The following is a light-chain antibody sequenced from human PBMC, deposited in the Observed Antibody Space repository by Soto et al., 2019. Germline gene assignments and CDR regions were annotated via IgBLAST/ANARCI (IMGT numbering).Light chain of an antibody. V-gene: IGLV1-40*01. Sequence: QSVLTQPPSVSGAPGPRVTISCTGNSSNIGAGYDVHWYQQLPGTAPILLIYGNSNRPSGVPDRFSGSKSGTAASLAITGLNAEDEDDDYCQSYDSSLSGVVFGGGTKLTVL. CDR3: QSYDSSLSGVV. CDR1: SSNIGAGYD. J-gene: IGLJ2*01. CDR2: GNS.